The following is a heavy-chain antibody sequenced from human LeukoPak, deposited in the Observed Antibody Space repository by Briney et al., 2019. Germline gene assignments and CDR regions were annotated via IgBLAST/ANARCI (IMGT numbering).Heavy chain of an antibody. V-gene: IGHV3-11*01. Sequence: GRSLRLSCAASGFTFSDYYMSWIRQAPGKGLEWVSYISSSGSTIYYADSVKGRFTISRDNAKNSLYLQMNSLRAEDTAVYYCARDEWELLFAFDYWGQGTLVTVSS. CDR3: ARDEWELLFAFDY. D-gene: IGHD1-26*01. CDR1: GFTFSDYY. CDR2: ISSSGSTI. J-gene: IGHJ4*02.